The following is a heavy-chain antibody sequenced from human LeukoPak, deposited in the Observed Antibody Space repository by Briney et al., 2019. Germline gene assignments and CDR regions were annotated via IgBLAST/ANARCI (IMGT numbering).Heavy chain of an antibody. D-gene: IGHD3-9*01. CDR3: AKDPPTIWSYAFDI. CDR2: ISDSTGSSSTI. CDR1: GFTFSSYS. V-gene: IGHV3-48*01. Sequence: GGSLRLSCAASGFTFSSYSMNWVRQAPGKGLEWVSYISDSTGSSSTIYYADSVKGRFTVSRDNAENSLYLQMNSLRAEDTAVYYCAKDPPTIWSYAFDIWGQGTMVTVSS. J-gene: IGHJ3*02.